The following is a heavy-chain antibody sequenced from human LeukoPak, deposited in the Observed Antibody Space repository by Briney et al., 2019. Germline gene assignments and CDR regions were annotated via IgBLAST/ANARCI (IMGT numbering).Heavy chain of an antibody. CDR3: ARSTARLGWFDP. Sequence: SETLSLTCTVSGYSISSGSYWGWIRQPPGKGLEWVGSIYHSGSTYHNPSLKGRVTISVDTSKNQFSLKLRSVTAADTAVYYCARSTARLGWFDPWGQGTLVTVSS. CDR1: GYSISSGSY. D-gene: IGHD6-6*01. CDR2: IYHSGST. V-gene: IGHV4-38-2*02. J-gene: IGHJ5*02.